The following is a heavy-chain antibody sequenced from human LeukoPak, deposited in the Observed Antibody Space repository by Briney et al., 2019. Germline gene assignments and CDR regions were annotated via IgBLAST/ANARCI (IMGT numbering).Heavy chain of an antibody. CDR1: GYTFTGYY. CDR3: ARVGGSNYYYYYMDV. J-gene: IGHJ6*03. CDR2: IIPIFGTA. Sequence: ASVKVSCKASGYTFTGYYMHWVRQAPGQGLEWMGGIIPIFGTANYAQKFQGRVTITADKSTSTAYMELSSLRSEDTAVYYCARVGGSNYYYYYMDVWGKGTTVTVSS. D-gene: IGHD3-16*01. V-gene: IGHV1-69*06.